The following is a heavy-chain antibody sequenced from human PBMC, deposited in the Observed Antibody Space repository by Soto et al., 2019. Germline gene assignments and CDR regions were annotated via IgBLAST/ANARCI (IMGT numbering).Heavy chain of an antibody. D-gene: IGHD6-6*01. V-gene: IGHV3-23*01. CDR2: ISGSGGST. CDR1: GFTFCSYA. J-gene: IGHJ6*02. CDR3: ANGGALAARRGYYYYGMDV. Sequence: GGSLRLSCAASGFTFCSYAMSWVRQAPGKGLEWVSAISGSGGSTYYADSVKGRFTISRDNSKNTLYLQMNSLRAEDTAVYYCANGGALAARRGYYYYGMDVWGQGTTVTVSS.